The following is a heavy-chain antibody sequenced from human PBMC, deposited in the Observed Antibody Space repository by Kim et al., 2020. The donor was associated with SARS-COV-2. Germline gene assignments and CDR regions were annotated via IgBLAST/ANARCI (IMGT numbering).Heavy chain of an antibody. J-gene: IGHJ4*02. V-gene: IGHV4-59*13. CDR2: IYYSGST. CDR1: GGSIGSYY. CDR3: AREVGTHFDS. Sequence: SETLSLTCTVSGGSIGSYYWSWIRQPPGRGLEWIGYIYYSGSTNYNPSLKSRVTISVDTSKNQFSLRLSSVTAADTAVYYCAREVGTHFDSWGQGTLAT.